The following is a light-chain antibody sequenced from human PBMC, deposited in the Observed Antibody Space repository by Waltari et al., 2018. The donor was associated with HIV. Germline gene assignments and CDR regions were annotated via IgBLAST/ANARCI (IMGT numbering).Light chain of an antibody. CDR1: SFPKQY. CDR2: KNS. J-gene: IGLJ1*01. V-gene: IGLV3-25*03. Sequence: SYELTQPPSVSVSPWQPARIPRSEDSFPKQYAECYQQKPGQAPVLVIYKNSERPSGIPERFSGSSSGTTVTLTISGVQAEDEADYYCQSADSSGTYYVFGTGTKVTVL. CDR3: QSADSSGTYYV.